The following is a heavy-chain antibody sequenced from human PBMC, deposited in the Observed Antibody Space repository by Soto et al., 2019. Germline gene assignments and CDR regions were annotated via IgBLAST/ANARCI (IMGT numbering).Heavy chain of an antibody. J-gene: IGHJ4*02. CDR2: INPSGGST. V-gene: IGHV1-46*01. CDR1: GYTFTSYY. Sequence: ASVKVSCKASGYTFTSYYMHWVRQAPGQGLEWMGIINPSGGSTSYAQKFQGRVTMTRDTSTSTVYMELSSLRSEDTAVYYCARRHRDYYDSSGYYSHWGQGTLVTVSS. CDR3: ARRHRDYYDSSGYYSH. D-gene: IGHD3-22*01.